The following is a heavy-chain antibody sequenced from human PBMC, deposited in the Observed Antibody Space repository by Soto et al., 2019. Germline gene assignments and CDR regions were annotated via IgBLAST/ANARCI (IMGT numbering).Heavy chain of an antibody. J-gene: IGHJ4*02. CDR3: ARGRWLDY. V-gene: IGHV4-34*01. CDR2: INHSGST. CDR1: GGSFSDYY. Sequence: QVQLQQWGAGLLKPSETLSLTCAVYGGSFSDYYWSWIRQPPGKGLEWIGEINHSGSTNYNPSLKSRVTISVDTSKNQFSLKLSSVTAADTAVYYCARGRWLDYWGQGTLVTVSS.